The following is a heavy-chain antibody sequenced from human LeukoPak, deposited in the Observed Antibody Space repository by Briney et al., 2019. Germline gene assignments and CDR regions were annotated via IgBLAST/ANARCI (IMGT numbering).Heavy chain of an antibody. Sequence: SETLSLTFTVSGGSISSYYWSWIRQPPGKGLEWIGEIYHSGSTNYNPSLKSRVTISVDKSKNQFSLKLSSVTAADTAVYYCARTGSGWIDYWGQGTLVTVSS. CDR1: GGSISSYY. V-gene: IGHV4-59*12. CDR2: IYHSGST. CDR3: ARTGSGWIDY. D-gene: IGHD6-19*01. J-gene: IGHJ4*02.